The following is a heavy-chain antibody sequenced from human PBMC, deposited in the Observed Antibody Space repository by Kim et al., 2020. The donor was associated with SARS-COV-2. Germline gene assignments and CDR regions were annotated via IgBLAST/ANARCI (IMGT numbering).Heavy chain of an antibody. CDR2: SSAYNGNT. D-gene: IGHD6-19*01. CDR3: ARDRRYSSGWMRSHFDY. CDR1: GYTFTSYG. J-gene: IGHJ4*01. Sequence: ASVKVSCKASGYTFTSYGISWVRKAPGQGLEWMGWSSAYNGNTNYAQKVQGRVTMTTDTSTSTAYMELRGLSSDDTAEYYCARDRRYSSGWMRSHFDYWGQGTLVTVSS. V-gene: IGHV1-18*01.